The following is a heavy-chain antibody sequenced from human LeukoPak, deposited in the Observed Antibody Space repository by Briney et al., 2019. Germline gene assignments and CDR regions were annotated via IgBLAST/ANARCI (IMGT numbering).Heavy chain of an antibody. Sequence: GESLKISCEGSGYSVTSYCISCVRQMPGKGLEWMGRIDPSVSYTNYSPSFQGHVTISADKSISTAYLQWSSLKASDTAMHYCARHPWYLWGQGTLVTVSS. D-gene: IGHD6-13*01. CDR3: ARHPWYL. CDR1: GYSVTSYC. J-gene: IGHJ4*02. CDR2: IDPSVSYT. V-gene: IGHV5-10-1*01.